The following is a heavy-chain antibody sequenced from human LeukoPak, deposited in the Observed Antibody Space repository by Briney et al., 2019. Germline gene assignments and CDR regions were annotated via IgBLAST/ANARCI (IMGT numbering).Heavy chain of an antibody. D-gene: IGHD2-21*02. Sequence: PSETPSLTCAVYGGSFSRYYWSWIRQPPGKGLEWIGEINHSGSTNYNPSLKSRVTISVDTSKNQFSLKLSSVTAADTAVYYCARGGFYCGGDCYVDYWGQGTLVTVSS. J-gene: IGHJ4*02. V-gene: IGHV4-34*01. CDR2: INHSGST. CDR3: ARGGFYCGGDCYVDY. CDR1: GGSFSRYY.